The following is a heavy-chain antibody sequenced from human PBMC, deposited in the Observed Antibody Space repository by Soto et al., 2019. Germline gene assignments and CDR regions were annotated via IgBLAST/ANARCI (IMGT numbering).Heavy chain of an antibody. J-gene: IGHJ3*02. CDR3: ASNLLWFGELQSIPPDDAFDI. D-gene: IGHD3-10*01. CDR1: GYTFTSYY. V-gene: IGHV1-46*03. Sequence: QVQLVQSGAEVKKPGASVKVCCKASGYTFTSYYMHWVRHAPGQGLEWMGIINPSGGSTSYAQKFQGRVTMTRDTSTSTVYMELSSLRSEDTAVYYCASNLLWFGELQSIPPDDAFDIWGQGTMVTVSS. CDR2: INPSGGST.